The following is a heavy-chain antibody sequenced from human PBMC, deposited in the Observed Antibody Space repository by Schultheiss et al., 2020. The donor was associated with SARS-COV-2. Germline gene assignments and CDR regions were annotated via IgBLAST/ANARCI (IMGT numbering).Heavy chain of an antibody. V-gene: IGHV4-59*01. D-gene: IGHD6-13*01. CDR1: GGSISSYY. Sequence: SETLSLTCTVSGGSISSYYWGWIRQPPGKGLEWIGYIYYSGSTNYNPSLKSRVTISVDTSKNQFSLKLSSVTAADTAVYYCARVLAAAETGAPLLHFDYWGQGTLVTVSS. CDR2: IYYSGST. J-gene: IGHJ4*02. CDR3: ARVLAAAETGAPLLHFDY.